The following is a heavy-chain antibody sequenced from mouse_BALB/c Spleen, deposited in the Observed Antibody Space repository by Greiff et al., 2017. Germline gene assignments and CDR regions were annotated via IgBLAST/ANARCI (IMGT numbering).Heavy chain of an antibody. J-gene: IGHJ3*01. CDR1: GYSITSGYY. CDR2: ISYDGSN. Sequence: ESGPGLVKPSQSLSLTCSVTGYSITSGYYWNWIRQFPGNKLEWMGYISYDGSNNYNPSLKNRISITRDTSKNQFFLKLNSVTTEDTATYYCARGVSYYGDHLPGAYWGQGTLVTVSA. CDR3: ARGVSYYGDHLPGAY. V-gene: IGHV3-6*02. D-gene: IGHD2-13*01.